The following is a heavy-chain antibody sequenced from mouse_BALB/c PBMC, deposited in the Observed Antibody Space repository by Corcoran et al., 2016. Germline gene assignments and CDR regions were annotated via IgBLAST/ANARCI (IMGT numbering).Heavy chain of an antibody. V-gene: IGHV9-4*02. Sequence: QIQLVQSGPELKKPGETVRISCKASGYTFTTDGMQWVQKMPGKGLKWIGWINTHSGVPKYAEDFKGRFAFSLETSASTAYLQISNLKNEDTATYFCARESADSSGHYFDYWCQGTTLTVSS. CDR1: GYTFTTDG. CDR2: INTHSGVP. CDR3: ARESADSSGHYFDY. D-gene: IGHD3-2*01. J-gene: IGHJ2*01.